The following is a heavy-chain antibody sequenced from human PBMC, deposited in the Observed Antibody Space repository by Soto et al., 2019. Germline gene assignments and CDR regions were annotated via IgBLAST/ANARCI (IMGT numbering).Heavy chain of an antibody. CDR2: INPNSGGT. J-gene: IGHJ3*02. D-gene: IGHD3-22*01. V-gene: IGHV1-2*03. Sequence: GASVKVSCKASGYTFTGYYMHWVLEAPGQGLEWMGWINPNSGGTNYAQKFQGRVTMTRDTSISTAYMELSRLRSDDTAVYYCARACHDSSGYCAFDIWGQGTMITVSS. CDR1: GYTFTGYY. CDR3: ARACHDSSGYCAFDI.